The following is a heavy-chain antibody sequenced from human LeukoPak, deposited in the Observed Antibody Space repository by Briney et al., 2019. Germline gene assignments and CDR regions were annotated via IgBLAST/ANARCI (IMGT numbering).Heavy chain of an antibody. Sequence: GGSLRLSCAASGFSFSGYWMTWVRQAPGKGLEWVSNIKPDGSDKYYVDSVKGRFTISRDSAKKSLFLQMNSLRAEDTAVYYCAKAGGSFSYYFDYWAREPWSPSPQ. CDR2: IKPDGSDK. CDR1: GFSFSGYW. J-gene: IGHJ4*02. D-gene: IGHD1-26*01. V-gene: IGHV3-7*03. CDR3: AKAGGSFSYYFDY.